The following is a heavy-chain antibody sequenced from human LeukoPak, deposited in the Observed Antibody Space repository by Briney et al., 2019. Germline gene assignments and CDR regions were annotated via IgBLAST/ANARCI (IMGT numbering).Heavy chain of an antibody. V-gene: IGHV4-59*02. Sequence: SETLSLTCTVSGGSVSNYYWTWIRQPPGKGLEWIGYIYYIGSTNYNPSLRSRLTMSVDTSKNQFSLRLSSVIAADTAVYYCARYYDSTGSFDYWGQGTLVTVSS. CDR2: IYYIGST. J-gene: IGHJ4*02. CDR3: ARYYDSTGSFDY. D-gene: IGHD3-22*01. CDR1: GGSVSNYY.